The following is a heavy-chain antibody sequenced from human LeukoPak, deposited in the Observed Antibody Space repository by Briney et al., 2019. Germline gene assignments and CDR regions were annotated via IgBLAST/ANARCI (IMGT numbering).Heavy chain of an antibody. CDR3: VKRDATYNFHY. CDR1: GFTFSAYG. CDR2: ITHDGGST. D-gene: IGHD3-10*01. Sequence: GGSLRLSCSASGFTFSAYGMHWVRQAPRKGLECVSAITHDGGSTFYADSVKGRFSISRDNSRNTLYLQMNSLRAEDTAVYYCVKRDATYNFHYWGQGTLVTVSS. V-gene: IGHV3-64D*09. J-gene: IGHJ4*02.